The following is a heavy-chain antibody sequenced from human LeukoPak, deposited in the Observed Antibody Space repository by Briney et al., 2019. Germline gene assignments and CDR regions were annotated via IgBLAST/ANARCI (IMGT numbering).Heavy chain of an antibody. Sequence: PGGSLRLSCAASGFTLSSYWMHWVRQAPGKGLVWVSRINSDGSSTSYADSVKGRFTISRDNAKNTLYLQMNSLRAEDTAIYYCARDGYNLDTFDIWGQGTMVTVSS. V-gene: IGHV3-74*01. CDR3: ARDGYNLDTFDI. D-gene: IGHD5-24*01. CDR1: GFTLSSYW. J-gene: IGHJ3*02. CDR2: INSDGSST.